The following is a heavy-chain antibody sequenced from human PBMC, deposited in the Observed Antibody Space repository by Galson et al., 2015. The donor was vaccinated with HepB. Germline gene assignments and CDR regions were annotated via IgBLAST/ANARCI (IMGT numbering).Heavy chain of an antibody. CDR1: GGTFSSYA. Sequence: SVKVSCKASGGTFSSYAISWVRQAPGQGLEWMGGIIPIFGTANYAQKFQGRVTITADESTSTAYMELSSLRSEDTAVYYCARGVQDSSGSAGGAFDIWGQGTMVTVSS. J-gene: IGHJ3*02. CDR3: ARGVQDSSGSAGGAFDI. V-gene: IGHV1-69*13. D-gene: IGHD3-22*01. CDR2: IIPIFGTA.